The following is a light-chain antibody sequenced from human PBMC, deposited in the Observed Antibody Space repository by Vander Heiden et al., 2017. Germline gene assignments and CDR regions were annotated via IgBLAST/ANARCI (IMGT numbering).Light chain of an antibody. Sequence: EIMLTQPPGTLSLSPGERATLSCRASQSVRSSYLAWYQQKPGQAPRLLIYGASSRATGIPDRFSGSGSGTDFTLTISRLEPEDFAVYYCQQYGSSPSVTFGGGTKVEIK. CDR3: QQYGSSPSVT. CDR2: GAS. J-gene: IGKJ4*01. CDR1: QSVRSSY. V-gene: IGKV3-20*01.